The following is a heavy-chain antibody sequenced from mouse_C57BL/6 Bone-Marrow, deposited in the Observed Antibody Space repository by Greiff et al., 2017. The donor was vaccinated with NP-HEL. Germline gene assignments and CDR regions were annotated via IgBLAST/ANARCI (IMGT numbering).Heavy chain of an antibody. J-gene: IGHJ2*01. V-gene: IGHV6-6*01. CDR2: IRNKANNHAT. Sequence: EVKLMESGGGLVQPGGSMKLSCAASGFTFSDAWMDWVRQSPEKGLEWVAEIRNKANNHATYYAESVKGRFTISRDDSKSSVYLQMNSLRAEDTGIYYCTRLSTVVATEDYWGQGTTLTVSS. CDR1: GFTFSDAW. CDR3: TRLSTVVATEDY. D-gene: IGHD1-1*01.